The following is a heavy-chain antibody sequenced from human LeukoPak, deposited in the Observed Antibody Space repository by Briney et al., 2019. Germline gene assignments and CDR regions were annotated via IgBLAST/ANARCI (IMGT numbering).Heavy chain of an antibody. CDR2: INSDGSST. Sequence: GGSLRLSCAASGFTFSSYWMHWVRQAPGKGLVCVSRINSDGSSTSYASSVKGRFTISRNNAKNTVYLQMNSLRAEDTAVYYCARAHYGSGSFYAMDVWGKGTTVTVSS. J-gene: IGHJ6*04. CDR1: GFTFSSYW. CDR3: ARAHYGSGSFYAMDV. V-gene: IGHV3-74*01. D-gene: IGHD3-10*01.